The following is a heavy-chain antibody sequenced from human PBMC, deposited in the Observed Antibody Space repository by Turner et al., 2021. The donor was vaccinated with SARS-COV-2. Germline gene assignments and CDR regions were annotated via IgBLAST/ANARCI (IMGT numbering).Heavy chain of an antibody. CDR3: ARLMDTAMDYCGMDV. D-gene: IGHD5-18*01. V-gene: IGHV4-39*01. CDR1: GGSISSSSYY. CDR2: IYYSGIT. J-gene: IGHJ6*02. Sequence: QLQLQESGPGLVKPSETLSLTCTVSGGSISSSSYYWGWIRQPPGKGLEWIGSIYYSGITYYNPSLKSRVTISVDTSKNQFSLKLSSVTAADTAVYYCARLMDTAMDYCGMDVWGQGTTVTVSS.